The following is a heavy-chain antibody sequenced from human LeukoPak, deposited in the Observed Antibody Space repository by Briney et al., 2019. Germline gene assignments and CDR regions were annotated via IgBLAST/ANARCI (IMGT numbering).Heavy chain of an antibody. J-gene: IGHJ4*02. CDR2: IYSGGST. CDR3: ARIGYSSGYYAFDY. V-gene: IGHV3-53*01. CDR1: GFTVSSNY. D-gene: IGHD3-22*01. Sequence: GGSLRLSCAASGFTVSSNYMSWVRQAPGKGLEWVSVIYSGGSTYYADSVKGRFTISRDNSKNTLHLQMNSLRAEDTAVYYCARIGYSSGYYAFDYWGQGTLVTVSS.